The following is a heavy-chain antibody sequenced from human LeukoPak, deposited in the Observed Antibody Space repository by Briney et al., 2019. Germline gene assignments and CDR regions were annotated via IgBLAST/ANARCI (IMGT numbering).Heavy chain of an antibody. Sequence: EASVKVSCKASGYTFTGYYMHWVRQAPGQGLEWMGWINPNSGGTNYAQKFQGRVTMTRDTSISTAYMELSRLRSDDTAVYYCARSPTPRFGELLPFDYWGQGTLVTVSS. J-gene: IGHJ4*02. CDR3: ARSPTPRFGELLPFDY. CDR1: GYTFTGYY. CDR2: INPNSGGT. D-gene: IGHD3-10*01. V-gene: IGHV1-2*02.